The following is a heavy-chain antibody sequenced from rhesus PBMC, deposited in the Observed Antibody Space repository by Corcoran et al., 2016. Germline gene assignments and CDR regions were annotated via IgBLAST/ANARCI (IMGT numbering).Heavy chain of an antibody. Sequence: QVQLQESGQGLVKPSETLSLTCTFFGASISSNRWRWISQPPGNGLEWIGRINGNMGSTNYNPALTSPVTISKDASKNQFSLKLSSVTAADTAVYYCASRYYFDYWGQGVLVTVSS. V-gene: IGHV4-80*01. J-gene: IGHJ4*01. CDR2: INGNMGST. CDR1: GASISSNR. CDR3: ASRYYFDY.